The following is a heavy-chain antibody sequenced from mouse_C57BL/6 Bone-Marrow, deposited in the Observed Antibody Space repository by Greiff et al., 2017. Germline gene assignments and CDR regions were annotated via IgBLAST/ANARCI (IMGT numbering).Heavy chain of an antibody. J-gene: IGHJ1*03. Sequence: QVHVKQSGAELARPGASVKLSCKASGYTFTSYGISWVRQRTGQGLEWIGEIYPRSGNTYYNEKFKGKGRLTADKASSTAYMELRSLTSEYSAVYCCARNAVVAHFDVWGTGTTVTVSS. V-gene: IGHV1-81*01. D-gene: IGHD1-1*01. CDR3: ARNAVVAHFDV. CDR2: IYPRSGNT. CDR1: GYTFTSYG.